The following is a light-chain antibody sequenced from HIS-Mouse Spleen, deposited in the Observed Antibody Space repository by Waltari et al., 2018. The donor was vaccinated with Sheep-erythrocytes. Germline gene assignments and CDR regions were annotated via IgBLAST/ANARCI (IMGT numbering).Light chain of an antibody. CDR3: SSYAGSNNWV. CDR2: EVS. CDR1: SSAVGGCTS. J-gene: IGLJ3*02. V-gene: IGLV2-8*01. Sequence: QSALTQPPSASGSPGQSVTIPGTGTSSAVGGCTSVSWYQQHPGKAPKLMIYEVSKRPSGVPDRFSGSKSGNTASLTVSGLQAEDEADYYCSSYAGSNNWVFGGGTKLTVL.